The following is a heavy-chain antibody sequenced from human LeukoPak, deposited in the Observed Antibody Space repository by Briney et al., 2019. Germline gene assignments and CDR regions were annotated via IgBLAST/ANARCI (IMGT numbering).Heavy chain of an antibody. D-gene: IGHD3-3*01. CDR2: INPSGGST. Sequence: ASVTVSYKASGYTFTSYYIHWVRQAPGQGLEWTGIINPSGGSTSYAQQFQGRVTMTRDMSTSTVYMELSSLRSEDTAVYYCASFGNDFWRQDAFDIWGQGTMVTVSS. J-gene: IGHJ3*02. CDR3: ASFGNDFWRQDAFDI. CDR1: GYTFTSYY. V-gene: IGHV1-46*01.